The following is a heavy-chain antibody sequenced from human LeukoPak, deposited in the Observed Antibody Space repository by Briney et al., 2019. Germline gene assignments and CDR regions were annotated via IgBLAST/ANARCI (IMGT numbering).Heavy chain of an antibody. J-gene: IGHJ6*02. D-gene: IGHD3-10*01. Sequence: GGSLRLSCAASGFTFDDYAMHWVRQAPGKGLEWVSGISWNSGSIGYADSVKGRFTISRDNAKNSLYLQMNSLRAEDTALYYCAKGDYGPGSRLLTGTYYYYGMDVWGQGTTVTVSS. CDR2: ISWNSGSI. CDR1: GFTFDDYA. CDR3: AKGDYGPGSRLLTGTYYYYGMDV. V-gene: IGHV3-9*01.